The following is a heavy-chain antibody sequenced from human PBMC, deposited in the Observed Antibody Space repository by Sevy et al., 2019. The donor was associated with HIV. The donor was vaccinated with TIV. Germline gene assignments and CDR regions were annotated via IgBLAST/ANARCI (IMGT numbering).Heavy chain of an antibody. CDR3: ARDNSGDGSAFDI. Sequence: GESLKISCKGSGYTFNKYWIGWVRQLPGRGLQWMGLIYPGDSDTRYSLSFQGQVTISADQSINTAYLQWSSLTASDTDIYYCARDNSGDGSAFDIWGQGTLVTVSS. CDR1: GYTFNKYW. CDR2: IYPGDSDT. J-gene: IGHJ3*02. D-gene: IGHD3-22*01. V-gene: IGHV5-51*01.